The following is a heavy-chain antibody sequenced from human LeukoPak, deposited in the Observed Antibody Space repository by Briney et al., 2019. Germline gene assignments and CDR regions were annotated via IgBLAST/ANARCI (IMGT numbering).Heavy chain of an antibody. CDR2: IYHSGST. CDR3: ARGGGSYYMDV. V-gene: IGHV4-38-2*02. CDR1: GYSISNSYY. J-gene: IGHJ6*03. Sequence: SETLSLTCIVSGYSISNSYYWGWIRQPPGKGLEWIGSIYHSGSTNSNPSLKSRVTISVDTSKNQFSLKLSSVTAADTAVYYCARGGGSYYMDVWGNGTTVTVSS. D-gene: IGHD2-15*01.